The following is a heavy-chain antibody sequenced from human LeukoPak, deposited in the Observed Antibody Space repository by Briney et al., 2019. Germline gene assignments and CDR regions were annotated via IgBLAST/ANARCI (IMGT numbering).Heavy chain of an antibody. CDR3: AKGGAGATRDDTFDI. J-gene: IGHJ3*02. CDR2: VSSGSSHI. Sequence: PGGSLRLSCADSGFTFSRYSMNWVRQAPGKGLEWVSSVSSGSSHIFYADSVKGRFTISRDNPKNSLYLQMNSLRDEDTAVYYCAKGGAGATRDDTFDIWGQGTMVTVSS. D-gene: IGHD1-26*01. V-gene: IGHV3-21*01. CDR1: GFTFSRYS.